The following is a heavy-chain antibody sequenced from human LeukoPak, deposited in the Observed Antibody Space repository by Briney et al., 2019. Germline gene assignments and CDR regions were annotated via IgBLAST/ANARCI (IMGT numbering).Heavy chain of an antibody. CDR2: INHIGST. Sequence: SETLSLTCAVYGGSFSVYYWSWVRQPPGKGRWWIWEINHIGSTNYNPSLTSRATISVETSKHQLSLKLSSVTAADTAVYYCERFVVVVAANVGPWGQGTLVTVSS. CDR1: GGSFSVYY. CDR3: ERFVVVVAANVGP. D-gene: IGHD2-15*01. J-gene: IGHJ5*02. V-gene: IGHV4-34*01.